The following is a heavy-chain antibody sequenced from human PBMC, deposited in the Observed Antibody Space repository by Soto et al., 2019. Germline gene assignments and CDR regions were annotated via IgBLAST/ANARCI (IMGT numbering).Heavy chain of an antibody. CDR3: ARGGKISPDV. D-gene: IGHD3-3*01. CDR1: GGTFSSYA. Sequence: SVKVSCRASGGTFSSYASSWVRQAPGQGLEWMGGIIPIFGTANYPQKFQGRVTITTDESTSTAYMELSSLRSEDTAVYYCARGGKISPDVWGQGTAVTVSS. J-gene: IGHJ6*02. CDR2: IIPIFGTA. V-gene: IGHV1-69*05.